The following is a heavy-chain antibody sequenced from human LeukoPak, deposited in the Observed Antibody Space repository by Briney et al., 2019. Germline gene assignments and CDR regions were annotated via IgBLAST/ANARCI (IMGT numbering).Heavy chain of an antibody. Sequence: SETLSLTCTVSGGSISSYYWSWIRQPPGKGLEWIGYIYYSGSTNYNPSLKSRVTISVDTSKNQFSLKLTSVTAADTAVYYCARDGDTGWLDYWGQGALVTVSS. CDR1: GGSISSYY. J-gene: IGHJ4*02. CDR3: ARDGDTGWLDY. V-gene: IGHV4-59*01. CDR2: IYYSGST. D-gene: IGHD6-19*01.